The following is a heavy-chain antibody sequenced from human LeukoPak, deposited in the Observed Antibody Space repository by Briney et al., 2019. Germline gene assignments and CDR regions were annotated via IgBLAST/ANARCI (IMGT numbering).Heavy chain of an antibody. D-gene: IGHD4-17*01. CDR3: ARDDGFRYYYYYMDV. J-gene: IGHJ6*03. Sequence: SETLSLTCTVSGGSISSYYWSWIRQPPGKGLEWIGYIYYSGSTNYNPSLKSRVTISVDTSKNQFSLKLSSVTAADTAVYYCARDDGFRYYYYYMDVWGKGTTVTVSS. CDR2: IYYSGST. CDR1: GGSISSYY. V-gene: IGHV4-59*01.